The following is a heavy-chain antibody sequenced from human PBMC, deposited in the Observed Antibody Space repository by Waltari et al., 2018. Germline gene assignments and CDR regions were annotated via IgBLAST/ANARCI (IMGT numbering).Heavy chain of an antibody. CDR1: GFPFSSYS. J-gene: IGHJ4*02. CDR3: AREGKGAYGDYDY. V-gene: IGHV3-21*01. D-gene: IGHD4-17*01. Sequence: EVQLVESGGGLVKPGGSLRLSCAASGFPFSSYSMNWVRQAPGKGLEWVSSISSSSSYIYYADSVKGRFTISRDNAKNSLYLQMNSLRAEDTAVYYCAREGKGAYGDYDYWGQGTLVTVSS. CDR2: ISSSSSYI.